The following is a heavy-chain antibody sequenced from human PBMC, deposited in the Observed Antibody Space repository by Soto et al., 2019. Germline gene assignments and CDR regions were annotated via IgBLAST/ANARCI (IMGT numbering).Heavy chain of an antibody. CDR1: WFTLCSYA. CDR2: ISGSGGST. J-gene: IGHJ4*02. V-gene: IGHV3-23*01. D-gene: IGHD6-19*01. CDR3: AKDRSSGWYARFDY. Sequence: GGSLRLSCAASWFTLCSYAMSWVRQAPGKGLEWVSAISGSGGSTYYGDSVKGRFTISRDNSKNTLYLQMNSLRAEDTAVYYCAKDRSSGWYARFDYWGQGTLVTVSS.